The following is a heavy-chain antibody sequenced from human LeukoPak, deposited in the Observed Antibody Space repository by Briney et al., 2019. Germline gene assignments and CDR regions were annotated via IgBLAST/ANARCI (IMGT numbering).Heavy chain of an antibody. CDR3: ARRLTQYDCFDP. Sequence: SQTLSLICAISGDSFSSNSVTWNWIRQSPSRGLEWLGRTYYRSTWYNDYAVSVRGRITVNPDTSKNQFSLHLNSVTPEDTAVYYCARRLTQYDCFDPWGQGILVTVSS. D-gene: IGHD2-2*01. J-gene: IGHJ5*02. V-gene: IGHV6-1*01. CDR2: TYYRSTWYN. CDR1: GDSFSSNSVT.